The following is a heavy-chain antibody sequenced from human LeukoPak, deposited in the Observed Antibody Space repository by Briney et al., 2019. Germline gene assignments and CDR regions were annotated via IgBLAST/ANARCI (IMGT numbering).Heavy chain of an antibody. D-gene: IGHD3-3*01. Sequence: GGSLRLSCAASGFTFSSYSMNWVRQAPGKGLEWVSYISSSSSTIYYADSVKGRFTISRDNSKNTLYLQMNSLRAEDTAVYYCAKDFVYYFDYWGQGTLVTVSS. CDR1: GFTFSSYS. CDR3: AKDFVYYFDY. CDR2: ISSSSSTI. V-gene: IGHV3-48*01. J-gene: IGHJ4*02.